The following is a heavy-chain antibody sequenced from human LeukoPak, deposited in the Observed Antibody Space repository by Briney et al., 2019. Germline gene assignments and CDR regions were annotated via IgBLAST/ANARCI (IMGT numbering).Heavy chain of an antibody. CDR3: ARTGLFGYSDFWSGYYYYYMDV. CDR2: ISAYNGNT. V-gene: IGHV1-18*01. Sequence: ASVKVSCKASGYTFTSYGISWVRQAPGQGLEWMGWISAYNGNTNYAQKLQGRVTMTTDTSTSTAYMELRSLRSDDTAVYYCARTGLFGYSDFWSGYYYYYMDVSGKGTTVTVSS. J-gene: IGHJ6*03. D-gene: IGHD3-3*01. CDR1: GYTFTSYG.